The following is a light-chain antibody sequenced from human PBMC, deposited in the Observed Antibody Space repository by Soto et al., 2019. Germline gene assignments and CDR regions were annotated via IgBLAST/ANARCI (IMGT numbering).Light chain of an antibody. V-gene: IGKV3-20*01. CDR2: GAS. CDR1: QSVSSSY. Sequence: EILLTQSPGTLSLSPGERATLSCRASQSVSSSYLAWYQQKPGQAPRLLIYGASSRATGIPDRFSGSGSGTDFTLPISRLEPQDFAVYYCQHYASSPQFTFGPGTKVDIK. CDR3: QHYASSPQFT. J-gene: IGKJ3*01.